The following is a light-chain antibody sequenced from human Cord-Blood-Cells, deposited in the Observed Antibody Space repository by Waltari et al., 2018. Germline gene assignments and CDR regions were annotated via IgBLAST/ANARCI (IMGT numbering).Light chain of an antibody. CDR3: SSYTSSSTWV. V-gene: IGLV2-14*01. CDR2: DVS. J-gene: IGLJ3*02. CDR1: SSDVGGYNY. Sequence: QSALTPPASASGSPGQSITISCTETSSDVGGYNYVSWYQQHPGKAPKLMIYDVSKRPSGVSNRFSGSKSGNTASLTISGLQAEDEADYYCSSYTSSSTWVFGGGTKLTVL.